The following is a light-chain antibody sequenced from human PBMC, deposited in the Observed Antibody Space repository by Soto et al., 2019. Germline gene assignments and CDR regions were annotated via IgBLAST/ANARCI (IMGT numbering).Light chain of an antibody. CDR2: VAS. CDR1: QSVSSN. Sequence: EIVMTQSPATLSVSPGERATLSCRASQSVSSNLAWYQQKPGQTPKLLIYVASTRATGIPARFSGSGSGTEFTLTISRLQSEDFTVYYCQQYNVWPLTFGAGTKVEFK. V-gene: IGKV3-15*01. CDR3: QQYNVWPLT. J-gene: IGKJ4*01.